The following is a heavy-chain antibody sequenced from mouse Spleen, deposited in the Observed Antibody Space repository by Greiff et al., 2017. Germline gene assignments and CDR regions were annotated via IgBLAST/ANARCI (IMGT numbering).Heavy chain of an antibody. V-gene: IGHV1-62-2*01. Sequence: QVQLKQSGAELVKPGASVKLSCKASGYTFTEYTIHWVKQRSGQGLEWIGWFYPGSGSIKYNEKFKVKATLTADKSSSTVYMELSRLTSEDSAVYFCARQLIYYDPRDYWGQGTTLTVSS. CDR2: FYPGSGSI. J-gene: IGHJ2*01. CDR3: ARQLIYYDPRDY. D-gene: IGHD2-4*01. CDR1: GYTFTEYT.